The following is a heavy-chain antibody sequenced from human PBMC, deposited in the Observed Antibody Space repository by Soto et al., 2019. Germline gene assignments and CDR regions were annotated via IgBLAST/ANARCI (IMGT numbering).Heavy chain of an antibody. V-gene: IGHV4-39*01. CDR2: IYYSGST. CDR1: GGSISSSSYH. J-gene: IGHJ4*02. Sequence: SETLSLTCTVSGGSISSSSYHWGWIRQPPGQGLEGIGSIYYSGSTYYNPSLKSRVTISVDTSKNQFPLKLSSVTAADTAVYSCARRKAACSDFDYWGQGTLVTVSS. CDR3: ARRKAACSDFDY. D-gene: IGHD2-15*01.